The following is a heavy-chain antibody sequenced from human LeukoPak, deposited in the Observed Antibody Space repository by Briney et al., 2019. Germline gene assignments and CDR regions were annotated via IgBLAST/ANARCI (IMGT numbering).Heavy chain of an antibody. D-gene: IGHD3-10*01. J-gene: IGHJ4*02. CDR2: IKQDGREK. CDR3: ARAYGSDVLHY. CDR1: GFTFSSFC. Sequence: AGGTLRLSCAASGFTFSSFCMICVRQAPGKGLEWVANIKQDGREKYCVDSVKGRFTIFGDNAKNSLYLQLNSLRADDPAVYYCARAYGSDVLHYWRQGTLVTVSS. V-gene: IGHV3-7*01.